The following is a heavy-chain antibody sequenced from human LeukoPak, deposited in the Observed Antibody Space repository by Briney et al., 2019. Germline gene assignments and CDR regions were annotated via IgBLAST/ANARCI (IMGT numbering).Heavy chain of an antibody. Sequence: GGSLRLSCAASGFTFSSYSMSWVRQAPGKGLEWVSSISSSSSNIYYADSVKGRFTISRDNAKNSLYLQMNSLRAEDTAVYYCARDGVGDAFDIWGQGTMVTVSS. J-gene: IGHJ3*02. CDR3: ARDGVGDAFDI. CDR1: GFTFSSYS. D-gene: IGHD1-26*01. CDR2: ISSSSSNI. V-gene: IGHV3-21*01.